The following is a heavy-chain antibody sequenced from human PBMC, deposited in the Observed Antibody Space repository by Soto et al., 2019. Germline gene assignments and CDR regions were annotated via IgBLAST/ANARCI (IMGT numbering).Heavy chain of an antibody. CDR3: ARASGGFGEFDY. Sequence: EVQLLESGGGLVQPGGSLRLSCAASGFTFSSYAMSWVRQAPGKGLEWVSAISGSGGSTYYADSVKGRFTISRDNSKNTLYLQKNSLRAEDTGVYYCARASGGFGEFDYWGQGTLVTVSS. J-gene: IGHJ4*02. D-gene: IGHD3-10*01. V-gene: IGHV3-23*01. CDR1: GFTFSSYA. CDR2: ISGSGGST.